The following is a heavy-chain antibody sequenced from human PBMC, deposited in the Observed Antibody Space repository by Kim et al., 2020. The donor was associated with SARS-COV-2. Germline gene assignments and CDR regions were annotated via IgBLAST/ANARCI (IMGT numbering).Heavy chain of an antibody. V-gene: IGHV4-59*08. CDR1: GGSISSYY. D-gene: IGHD3-22*01. J-gene: IGHJ4*02. CDR3: ARHDYDRSGAEFDY. CDR2: IYYSGST. Sequence: SETLSLTCTVSGGSISSYYWSWIRQPQGKGLEWIGYIYYSGSTNYNPSLKSRVTISVDTSKNQFSLKLSSVTAADTAVYYCARHDYDRSGAEFDYWGQGTLVTVSS.